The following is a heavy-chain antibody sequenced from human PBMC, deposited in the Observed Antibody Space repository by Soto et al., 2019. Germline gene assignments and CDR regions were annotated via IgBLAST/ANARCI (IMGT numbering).Heavy chain of an antibody. CDR2: ISAYDGNT. V-gene: IGHV1-18*04. CDR1: GYTFTSYG. J-gene: IGHJ1*01. CDR3: AREVAVAGSLVYFQH. D-gene: IGHD6-19*01. Sequence: ASVKVSCKASGYTFTSYGISWVRQAPGQGLEWMGWISAYDGNTNYAQKLQGRVTMTTDTSTSTAYMELRSLRSDDTAVYYCAREVAVAGSLVYFQHWGQGTLVTVSS.